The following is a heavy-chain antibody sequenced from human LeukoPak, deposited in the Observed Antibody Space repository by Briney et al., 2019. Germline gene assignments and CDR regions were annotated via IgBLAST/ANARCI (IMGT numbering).Heavy chain of an antibody. CDR1: GGSISSGDYY. CDR2: IYYSGST. D-gene: IGHD5-18*01. V-gene: IGHV4-30-4*01. Sequence: SQTLSLTCTVSGGSISSGDYYWSWIRQPPGKGLEWIGYIYYSGSTNYNPSLKSRVTISVDTSKNQFSLKLSSVTAADTAVYYCARDIRAYSYGPFDYWGQATLVTVSS. CDR3: ARDIRAYSYGPFDY. J-gene: IGHJ4*02.